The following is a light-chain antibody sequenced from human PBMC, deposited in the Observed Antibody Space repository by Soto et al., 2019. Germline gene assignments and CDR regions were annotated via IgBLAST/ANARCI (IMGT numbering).Light chain of an antibody. V-gene: IGKV3-20*01. CDR2: GTI. Sequence: EIVLTQSPGTRYLSPGEGATLSCRASQSISNTFLAWYQQRPGQAPRILIYGTIRRATGIPDRFSGSGSGTDLTLTISRLESQEFSLYYCQQYYSSWTFGQGTKVEMK. CDR1: QSISNTF. J-gene: IGKJ1*01. CDR3: QQYYSSWT.